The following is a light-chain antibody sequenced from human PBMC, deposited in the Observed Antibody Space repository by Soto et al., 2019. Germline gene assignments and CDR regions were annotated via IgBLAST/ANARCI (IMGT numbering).Light chain of an antibody. CDR1: QSIRSW. V-gene: IGKV1-5*01. Sequence: DIHVSQSPSTLSASIXDRVSIACQASQSIRSWLGXXQQQXXXXTKIXXXAVXSLESGVPSRFRGSGSGKAFTLTISSLQPDEFATSYCQQYNRYSPWTFGQGTKVDI. J-gene: IGKJ1*01. CDR2: AVX. CDR3: QQYNRYSPWT.